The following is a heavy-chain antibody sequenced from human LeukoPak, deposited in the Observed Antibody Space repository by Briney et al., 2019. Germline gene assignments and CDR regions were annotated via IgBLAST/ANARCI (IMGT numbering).Heavy chain of an antibody. CDR3: ARGRQYSSAWDVFDY. Sequence: GGSLRLSCAASGFTFSSYAMSWVRQAPGKGLEWVSVIYSGGSTYYADSVKGRLTISRDNSKNTLYLQMNSLRAEDTAVYYCARGRQYSSAWDVFDYWGQGTLVTVSS. CDR1: GFTFSSYA. CDR2: IYSGGST. J-gene: IGHJ4*02. V-gene: IGHV3-53*01. D-gene: IGHD6-19*01.